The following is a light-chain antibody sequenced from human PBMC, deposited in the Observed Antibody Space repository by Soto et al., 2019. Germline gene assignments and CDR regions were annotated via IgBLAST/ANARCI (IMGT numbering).Light chain of an antibody. CDR2: GAS. CDR3: QQYGGLSWT. J-gene: IGKJ1*01. V-gene: IGKV3-15*01. CDR1: QSVSSN. Sequence: ERVMTQSPATLSVSPGERATLSCRASQSVSSNLAWYQQKPGQAPRLLIYGASTRATGIPARFSCSGSGTEYTITISSLQSEDYAVYHCQQYGGLSWTFGQGTKVDIK.